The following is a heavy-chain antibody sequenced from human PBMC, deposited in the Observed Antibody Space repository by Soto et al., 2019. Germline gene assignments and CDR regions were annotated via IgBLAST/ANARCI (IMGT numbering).Heavy chain of an antibody. CDR3: ARERDIVVVPAATHYYYYGMDV. CDR1: GFTFSSYS. D-gene: IGHD2-2*01. CDR2: ISSSSSYI. Sequence: SGGSLRLSCAASGFTFSSYSMNWVRQTPGKGLEWVSSISSSSSYIYYADSVKGRFTISRDNAKNSLYLQMNSLRAEDTAVYYCARERDIVVVPAATHYYYYGMDVWGQGTTVTVSS. J-gene: IGHJ6*02. V-gene: IGHV3-21*01.